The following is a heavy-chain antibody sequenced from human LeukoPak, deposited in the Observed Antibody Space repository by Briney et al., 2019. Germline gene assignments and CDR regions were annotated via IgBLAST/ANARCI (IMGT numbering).Heavy chain of an antibody. CDR1: GGSFSGYY. Sequence: PSETLSLTCAVYGGSFSGYYWSWIRQPPGKGLEWIGEINHSGSTNYNPSLKSRVTISVDTSKNQFSLKLSSVTAADTAVYYCAKAVGATQRGYFDYWGQGTLVSVSS. D-gene: IGHD1-26*01. J-gene: IGHJ4*02. CDR3: AKAVGATQRGYFDY. CDR2: INHSGST. V-gene: IGHV4-34*01.